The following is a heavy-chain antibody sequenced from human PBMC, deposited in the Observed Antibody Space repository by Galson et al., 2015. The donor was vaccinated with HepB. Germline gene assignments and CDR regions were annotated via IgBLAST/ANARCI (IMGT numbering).Heavy chain of an antibody. CDR3: ARGRGHFGSGAEQLDY. Sequence: SVKVSCKASGYTFTNYAMNWVRPAPGQGLEWMGWISADSGLTNYAPKFRDRVTMTTDTPATTAYMDLRSLRSDDTAVYFCARGRGHFGSGAEQLDYWGQGTLVTVSS. J-gene: IGHJ4*02. CDR2: ISADSGLT. CDR1: GYTFTNYA. V-gene: IGHV1-18*01. D-gene: IGHD3-10*01.